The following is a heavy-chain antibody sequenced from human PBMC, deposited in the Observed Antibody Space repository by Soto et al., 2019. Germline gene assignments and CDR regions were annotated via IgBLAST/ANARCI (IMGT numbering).Heavy chain of an antibody. CDR1: GFTFSSYA. J-gene: IGHJ4*02. V-gene: IGHV3-48*04. D-gene: IGHD5-18*01. CDR2: ISDDGASI. Sequence: PGGSLRLSCAASGFTFSSYAMSWVRQAPGKGLEWVSYISDDGASIYYADSLKGRFTISRDNAKNSLSLQMNNLRAEDTAVYYRARENSVQAWLHHFDHWGLGTMVTVSS. CDR3: ARENSVQAWLHHFDH.